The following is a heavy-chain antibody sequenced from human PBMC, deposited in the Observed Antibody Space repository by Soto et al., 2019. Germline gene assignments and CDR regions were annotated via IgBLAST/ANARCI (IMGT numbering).Heavy chain of an antibody. D-gene: IGHD3-10*01. J-gene: IGHJ3*02. CDR1: GYSFTSYW. CDR3: ASHSSRHGELYAFDI. Sequence: GESLKISCKGSGYSFTSYWIGWVRQMPGKGLEWMGIIYPGDSDTRYSPSFQGQVTISADKSISTAYLQWSSLKASDTAMYYCASHSSRHGELYAFDIWGQGTMVTVSS. V-gene: IGHV5-51*01. CDR2: IYPGDSDT.